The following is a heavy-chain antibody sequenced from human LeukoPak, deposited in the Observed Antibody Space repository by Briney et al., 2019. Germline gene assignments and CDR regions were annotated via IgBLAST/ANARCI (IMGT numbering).Heavy chain of an antibody. Sequence: PGGSLRLSCAASGFTFSSYAMSWVRQAPGKGLEWVSAISGSGGSTYYADSVKGRFTISRDNSKNTLYLQMNSLRAEDTAVYYCAKDPRRGVVVVAATGPSGAFDIWGQGTMVTVSS. V-gene: IGHV3-23*01. CDR2: ISGSGGST. CDR1: GFTFSSYA. CDR3: AKDPRRGVVVVAATGPSGAFDI. J-gene: IGHJ3*02. D-gene: IGHD2-15*01.